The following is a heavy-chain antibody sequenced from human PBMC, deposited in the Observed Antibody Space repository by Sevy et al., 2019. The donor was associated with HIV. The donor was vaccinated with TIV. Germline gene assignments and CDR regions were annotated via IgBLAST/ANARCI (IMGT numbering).Heavy chain of an antibody. Sequence: GGSLRLSCAASGFPFSDHYMEWVRQAPGKGLEWVGRTRNKADSYTTEYAASVKGRFTISRDDSKNSLYLQMNSLKTEDTAVYYCATHAGIAAAGRVFDYWGQRSLVTVSS. CDR3: ATHAGIAAAGRVFDY. D-gene: IGHD6-13*01. V-gene: IGHV3-72*01. CDR2: TRNKADSYTT. CDR1: GFPFSDHY. J-gene: IGHJ4*02.